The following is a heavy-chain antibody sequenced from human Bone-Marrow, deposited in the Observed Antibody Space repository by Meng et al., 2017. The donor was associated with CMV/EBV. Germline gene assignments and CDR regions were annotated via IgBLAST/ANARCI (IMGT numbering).Heavy chain of an antibody. Sequence: GSLRLSCAVYGGSFSGYYWSWIRQPPGKGLEWIGEINHSGSTNYNPSLKSRVTISVDTSKNQFSLKLSSVTAADTAVYYCARYCSGGSCYRYYYGMDVWGQGTTVTVSS. V-gene: IGHV4-34*01. D-gene: IGHD2-15*01. CDR3: ARYCSGGSCYRYYYGMDV. CDR2: INHSGST. CDR1: GGSFSGYY. J-gene: IGHJ6*02.